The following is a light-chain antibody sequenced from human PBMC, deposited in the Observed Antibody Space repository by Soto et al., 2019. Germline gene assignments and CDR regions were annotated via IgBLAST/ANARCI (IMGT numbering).Light chain of an antibody. Sequence: SYELTQPPSVSVAPGKTARITGGGNNIGSKGVHWYQQKPGQAPVLVIYYNTDRPSGIPERFSGSNSGNTATLTISRVEAGDEADYYCQVWDSSNDHVIFGGGTKVTVL. CDR1: NIGSKG. CDR2: YNT. V-gene: IGLV3-21*04. J-gene: IGLJ2*01. CDR3: QVWDSSNDHVI.